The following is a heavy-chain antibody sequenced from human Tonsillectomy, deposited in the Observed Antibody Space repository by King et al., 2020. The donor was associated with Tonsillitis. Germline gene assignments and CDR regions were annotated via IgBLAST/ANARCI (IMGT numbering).Heavy chain of an antibody. V-gene: IGHV3-9*01. D-gene: IGHD3-10*01. CDR2: ISWNSGRI. CDR1: GFTFDDYA. CDR3: AKDLGQWGVGAFDI. Sequence: VQLVQSGGGLVQPGRSLRLSCAASGFTFDDYAMHWVRQAPGKGLEWVSGISWNSGRIGYADSVKGRFTISSDNAKNSLYLQMNSLRPEDTALYYCAKDLGQWGVGAFDIWGQGAMVTLSS. J-gene: IGHJ3*02.